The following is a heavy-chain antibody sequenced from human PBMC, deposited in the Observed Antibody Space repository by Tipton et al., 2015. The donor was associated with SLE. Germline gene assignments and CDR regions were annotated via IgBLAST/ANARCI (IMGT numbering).Heavy chain of an antibody. CDR3: ARVKNYDFWSGWAAFDI. Sequence: TLSLTCTVSGDSISSSSYYWGWIRQPPGRGLEWIGNIYYSGSTYYNPSLKSRVTISVDTSTNQFSLNLSSMTAADTAIYYCARVKNYDFWSGWAAFDIWGQGTMVTVSS. CDR1: GDSISSSSYY. J-gene: IGHJ3*02. V-gene: IGHV4-39*07. CDR2: IYYSGST. D-gene: IGHD3-3*01.